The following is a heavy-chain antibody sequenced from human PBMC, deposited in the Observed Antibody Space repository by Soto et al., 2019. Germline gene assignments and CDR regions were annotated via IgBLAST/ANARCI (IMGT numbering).Heavy chain of an antibody. J-gene: IGHJ4*02. V-gene: IGHV3-23*01. CDR2: MSGSGGST. CDR1: GFSLSSYA. D-gene: IGHD1-1*01. CDR3: AKARLDRRRGASPLFDY. Sequence: PGGSRRLSCAASGFSLSSYAMSWVRPAPGKGLEWVSAMSGSGGSTYYADSVKGRFTISRDNSKNTLYLQMNSLRAEDTAVYYCAKARLDRRRGASPLFDYCGQGTLVTVSS.